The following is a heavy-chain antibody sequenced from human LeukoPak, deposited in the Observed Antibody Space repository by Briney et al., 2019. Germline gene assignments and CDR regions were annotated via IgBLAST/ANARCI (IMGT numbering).Heavy chain of an antibody. CDR2: INHSGST. D-gene: IGHD3-3*01. V-gene: IGHV4-34*01. Sequence: KPSETLSLTCAVYGGSFSGYYWSWIRQPPGKGPEWIGEINHSGSTNYNPSLKSRVTISVDTSKNQFSLKLSSVTAADTAVYYCARASPVFGVVIHYYYYYYMDVWGKGTTVTVSS. CDR1: GGSFSGYY. J-gene: IGHJ6*03. CDR3: ARASPVFGVVIHYYYYYYMDV.